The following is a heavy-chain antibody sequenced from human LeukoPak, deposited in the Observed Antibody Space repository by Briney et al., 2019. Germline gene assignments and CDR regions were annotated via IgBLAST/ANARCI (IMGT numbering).Heavy chain of an antibody. V-gene: IGHV4-4*07. CDR2: VYPSGGA. CDR3: ARMIGVADKYFDP. Sequence: SETLSLTCTVSNDSFTNYYWSWIRQPAGKGLEWIGRVYPSGGANYNPSLRSRVILSADTSKNQVFLRLTSVTAADTAVYYCARMIGVADKYFDPWGQGTPVTVSS. D-gene: IGHD3-22*01. CDR1: NDSFTNYY. J-gene: IGHJ5*02.